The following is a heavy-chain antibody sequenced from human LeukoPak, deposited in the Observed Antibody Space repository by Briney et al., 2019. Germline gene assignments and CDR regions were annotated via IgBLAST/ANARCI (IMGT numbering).Heavy chain of an antibody. Sequence: GASVKVSCKASGYTFTSYGILWVRQAPGQGLEWMGWISTFNGNTNYAQKIQGRVTMTTDTSTSIAYMELRSLRSDDTAVYYCARDLPYSSSWESIDYWGPGTLVTVSS. J-gene: IGHJ4*02. D-gene: IGHD6-13*01. CDR1: GYTFTSYG. CDR3: ARDLPYSSSWESIDY. V-gene: IGHV1-18*01. CDR2: ISTFNGNT.